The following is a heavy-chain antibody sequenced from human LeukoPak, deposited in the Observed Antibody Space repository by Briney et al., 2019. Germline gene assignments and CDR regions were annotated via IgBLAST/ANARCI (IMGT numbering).Heavy chain of an antibody. CDR1: GFTFNNYW. CDR3: ARQVSRESHFDY. V-gene: IGHV3-7*01. Sequence: GGSLRLSCAASGFTFNNYWLSWVRRGPGKGLEWVAHIKEDTSQKYYVDSVEGRFTISRDNARNSLYLQMNSLRGEDTAVYFCARQVSRESHFDYWGQGALVTASS. D-gene: IGHD1-26*01. CDR2: IKEDTSQK. J-gene: IGHJ4*02.